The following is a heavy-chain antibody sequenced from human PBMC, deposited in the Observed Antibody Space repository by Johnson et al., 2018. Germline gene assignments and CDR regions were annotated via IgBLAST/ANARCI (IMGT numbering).Heavy chain of an antibody. CDR1: GFTFSGYW. V-gene: IGHV3-74*01. CDR3: ARGFDTNALDI. D-gene: IGHD1-26*01. CDR2: ISGDGSTT. J-gene: IGHJ3*02. Sequence: VQLQESGGGLVQPGGSLRLSCAASGFTFSGYWMHFVRQDPGKGLVWVSRISGDGSTTNYADSVKGRFTISRDNAKDTLFLQMNSLTAEDTALYYCARGFDTNALDIWGQGTMVTVSS.